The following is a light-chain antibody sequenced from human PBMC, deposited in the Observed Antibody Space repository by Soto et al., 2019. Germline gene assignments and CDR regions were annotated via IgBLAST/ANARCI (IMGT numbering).Light chain of an antibody. Sequence: ERVLTQSPVTLSVSPGERVSRSCRANTYIGDKLAWYQQTPGQPPRLLIYGASTRATGIPDSFSSGGSATESTPTISSLQSEDFVVYYCQQYHDWPLTFGGGTKVDIK. CDR1: TYIGDK. CDR3: QQYHDWPLT. CDR2: GAS. V-gene: IGKV3D-15*01. J-gene: IGKJ4*01.